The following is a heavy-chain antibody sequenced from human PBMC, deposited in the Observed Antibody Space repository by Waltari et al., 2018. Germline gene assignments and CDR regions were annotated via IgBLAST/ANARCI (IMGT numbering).Heavy chain of an antibody. Sequence: QLQLQESGPGLVEPSGTLSLSCAVSGDSVNNTYWWSWVRQSPQKGLEWIGQVHGSGRSNYSPSLARRVTVSLDTSKNAFSLKVTSATAADTAVYYCARDRGRGLYLDTWGPGTLVTVSP. V-gene: IGHV4-4*02. D-gene: IGHD3-22*01. CDR1: GDSVNNTYW. J-gene: IGHJ5*02. CDR3: ARDRGRGLYLDT. CDR2: VHGSGRS.